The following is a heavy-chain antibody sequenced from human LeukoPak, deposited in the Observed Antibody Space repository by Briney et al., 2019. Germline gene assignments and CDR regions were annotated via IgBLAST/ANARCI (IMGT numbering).Heavy chain of an antibody. J-gene: IGHJ3*02. CDR3: ARRPPALGAFDI. CDR1: GGSISSTSHY. Sequence: PSETLSLTCTVSGGSISSTSHYWGWIRQPPGKGLECIGSIYYSGSTSYNPSLKSRVTISVDTSKNQFSLKLSSVTAADTAVYYCARRPPALGAFDIWGQGTMVSVSS. CDR2: IYYSGST. V-gene: IGHV4-39*01.